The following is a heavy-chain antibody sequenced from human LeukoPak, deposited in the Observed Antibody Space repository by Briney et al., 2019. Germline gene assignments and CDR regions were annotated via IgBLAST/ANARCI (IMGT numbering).Heavy chain of an antibody. CDR3: AILYSSSLIDAFDI. CDR1: GYTFTSYD. Sequence: ASVKVSCKASGYTFTSYDINWVRHATGQGLERRGWMNPNSGNTGYAQKFQGRVTITRNTSISTAYMELSSLRSEDTAVYYCAILYSSSLIDAFDIWGQGTMVTVSS. J-gene: IGHJ3*02. CDR2: MNPNSGNT. V-gene: IGHV1-8*01. D-gene: IGHD6-13*01.